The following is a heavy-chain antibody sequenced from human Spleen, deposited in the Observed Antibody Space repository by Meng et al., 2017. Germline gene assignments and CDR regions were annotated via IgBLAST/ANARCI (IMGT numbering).Heavy chain of an antibody. CDR1: GGSISTSGYY. Sequence: QPQLPESGPGLVKPSEALSHPCSVSGGSISTSGYYWGWIRQPPGKGLEWIGSIGHSGITYYTPSLKSRVTVSIDTSKSQFSLKLTSVTAADTAVYYCVRSSGWVRTGFDPWGQGTLVTVSS. CDR2: IGHSGIT. J-gene: IGHJ5*02. CDR3: VRSSGWVRTGFDP. D-gene: IGHD6-19*01. V-gene: IGHV4-39*01.